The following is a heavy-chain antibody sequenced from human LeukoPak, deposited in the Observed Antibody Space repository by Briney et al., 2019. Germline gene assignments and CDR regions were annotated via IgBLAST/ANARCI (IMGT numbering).Heavy chain of an antibody. CDR2: INGDGSIT. Sequence: PGGSLRLYCAASGFTFSSYWMHWVRQAPGKGLVWVSRINGDGSITSYADSVKGRFTTSRDNAKNTLQLQMNSLRAEDTAVYYCATSPAGPDWFDPWGQGTLVTVSS. J-gene: IGHJ5*02. V-gene: IGHV3-74*01. CDR1: GFTFSSYW. CDR3: ATSPAGPDWFDP.